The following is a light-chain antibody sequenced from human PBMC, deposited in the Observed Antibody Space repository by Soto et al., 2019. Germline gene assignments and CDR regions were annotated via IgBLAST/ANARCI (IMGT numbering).Light chain of an antibody. V-gene: IGKV1-39*01. J-gene: IGKJ4*01. CDR2: AAS. CDR1: QSISSY. CDR3: QQSYSTLALT. Sequence: DLQMNQSPSSLSASVGDRVTITCRASQSISSYLNWYQQKPGKAPKLLIYAASSLQSGVPSRFSVSGSGTDFTLTISSLQPEDFATYYCQQSYSTLALTFGGGTKVEIK.